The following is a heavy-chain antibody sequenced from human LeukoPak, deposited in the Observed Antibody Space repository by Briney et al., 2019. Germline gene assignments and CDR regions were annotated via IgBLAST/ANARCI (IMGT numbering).Heavy chain of an antibody. D-gene: IGHD3-22*01. Sequence: SVKVSCKASGGTFSSYAISWVRQAPGQGLEWMGGIIPIFGTANYAQKFQGRVTITADESTSTAYMELSSLRSEDTAVYYCARPYYYDSSGYPYYFDYWGQGTLVTVSS. J-gene: IGHJ4*02. CDR3: ARPYYYDSSGYPYYFDY. CDR2: IIPIFGTA. V-gene: IGHV1-69*13. CDR1: GGTFSSYA.